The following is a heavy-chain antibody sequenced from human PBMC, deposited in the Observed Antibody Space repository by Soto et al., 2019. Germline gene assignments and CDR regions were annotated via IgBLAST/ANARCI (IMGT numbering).Heavy chain of an antibody. CDR2: ISGSGGST. D-gene: IGHD6-6*01. Sequence: LRLSCAASGFTFSSYAMSWVRQAPGKGLEWVSAISGSGGSTYYADSVKGRFTISRDNSKNTLYLQMNSLRAEDTAVYYCAKEGGSSWYYYYGTDVWGQGTTVTVSS. CDR1: GFTFSSYA. CDR3: AKEGGSSWYYYYGTDV. J-gene: IGHJ6*02. V-gene: IGHV3-23*01.